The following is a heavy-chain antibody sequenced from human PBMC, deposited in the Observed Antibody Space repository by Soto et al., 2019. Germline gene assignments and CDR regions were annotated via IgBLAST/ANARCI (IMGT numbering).Heavy chain of an antibody. Sequence: GGSLRLSCAASGFTFSSYAMHWVRQAPGKGLEWVAVISYDGSNKYYADSVKGRFTISRDNSKNTLYLQMNSLRAEDTAVYYCAREASGFGPQYFGYWGQGTLVTVSS. D-gene: IGHD3-10*01. CDR3: AREASGFGPQYFGY. V-gene: IGHV3-30-3*01. CDR2: ISYDGSNK. CDR1: GFTFSSYA. J-gene: IGHJ4*02.